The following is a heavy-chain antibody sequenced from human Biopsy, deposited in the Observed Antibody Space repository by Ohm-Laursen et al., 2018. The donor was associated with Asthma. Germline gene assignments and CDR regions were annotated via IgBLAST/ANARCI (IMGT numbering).Heavy chain of an antibody. CDR2: IYYSGST. CDR1: YGPITSGGYY. Sequence: PSETLSLTCTVSYGPITSGGYYWTTIRQHPGKGLEWIGLIYYSGSTYYNPSLKSRVSISIDTSKNQFSLKLSSVTAADTAVYYCARAQDYYDSRGYYRSFDYWGQGTLVTVSS. V-gene: IGHV4-31*03. CDR3: ARAQDYYDSRGYYRSFDY. D-gene: IGHD3-22*01. J-gene: IGHJ4*02.